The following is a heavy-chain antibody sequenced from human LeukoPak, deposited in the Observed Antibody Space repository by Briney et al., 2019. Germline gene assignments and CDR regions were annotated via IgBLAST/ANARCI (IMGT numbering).Heavy chain of an antibody. CDR1: GFTFSSYT. J-gene: IGHJ5*02. CDR2: ISSTSSTI. V-gene: IGHV3-48*01. CDR3: ARDRSVRSSIVVAGGFDP. Sequence: GGSLRLSCAASGFTFSSYTMNWLRQAPGKGLEGVSYISSTSSTIYYAASVKGRFIISRDNAKNSLYLQMNSLRAEDTAVYYCARDRSVRSSIVVAGGFDPWGQGTLVTVSS. D-gene: IGHD6-13*01.